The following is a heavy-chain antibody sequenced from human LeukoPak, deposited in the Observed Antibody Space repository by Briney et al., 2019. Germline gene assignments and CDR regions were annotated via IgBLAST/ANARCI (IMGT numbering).Heavy chain of an antibody. CDR3: ARPGKIAVALFVPAGRGRAFDI. D-gene: IGHD6-19*01. V-gene: IGHV4-34*01. Sequence: LRLSCAASGFTVSSNYMSWVRQPPGKGLEWIGEINHSGSTNYNPSLKSRVTISVDTSKNQFSLKLSSVTAADTAVYYCARPGKIAVALFVPAGRGRAFDIWGQGTMVTVSS. CDR2: INHSGST. CDR1: GFTVSSNY. J-gene: IGHJ3*02.